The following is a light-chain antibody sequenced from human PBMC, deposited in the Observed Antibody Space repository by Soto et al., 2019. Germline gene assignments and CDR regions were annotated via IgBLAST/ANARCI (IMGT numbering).Light chain of an antibody. J-gene: IGKJ1*01. CDR1: QSLSSN. CDR3: QQYNSWPPT. CDR2: GAS. Sequence: EVLMTQSPATLSVSPGERATLSCRASQSLSSNLAWYQLKPGQAPRLLISGASTRATGIPARFSGSGSGTEFTLTISGLQSEDFAVYHCQQYNSWPPTFG. V-gene: IGKV3-15*01.